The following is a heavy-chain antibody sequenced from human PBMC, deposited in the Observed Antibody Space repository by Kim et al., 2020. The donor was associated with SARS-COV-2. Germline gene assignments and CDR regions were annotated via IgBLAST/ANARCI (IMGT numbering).Heavy chain of an antibody. CDR1: GFTFDDYA. D-gene: IGHD3-10*01. CDR3: AKDRGGELFSSWILNYFDY. Sequence: GGSLRLSCAASGFTFDDYAMHWVRQAPGKGLEWVSGISWNSGSIGYADSVKGRFTISRDNAKNSLYLQMNSLRAEDTALYYCAKDRGGELFSSWILNYFDYWGQGTLVTVSS. V-gene: IGHV3-9*01. J-gene: IGHJ4*02. CDR2: ISWNSGSI.